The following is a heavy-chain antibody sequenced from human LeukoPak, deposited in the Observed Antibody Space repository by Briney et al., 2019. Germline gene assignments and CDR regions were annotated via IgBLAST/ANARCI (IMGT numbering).Heavy chain of an antibody. J-gene: IGHJ4*02. V-gene: IGHV5-51*01. Sequence: GESLKISCKASGYTFTGDWIGWVRQMPGKGLEWMGIIYPGDSDTKYNAPFQGQVTISADKSISTAYLQWGSLKASDTAMYYCAISTLWFGVRYWGQGTLVTVSS. CDR2: IYPGDSDT. CDR1: GYTFTGDW. D-gene: IGHD3-10*01. CDR3: AISTLWFGVRY.